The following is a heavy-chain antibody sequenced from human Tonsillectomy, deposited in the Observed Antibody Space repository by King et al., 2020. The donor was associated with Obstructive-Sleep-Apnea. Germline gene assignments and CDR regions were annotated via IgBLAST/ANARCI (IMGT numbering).Heavy chain of an antibody. CDR3: SKDIADYGDYLDAFDI. CDR1: GFPFDVYA. J-gene: IGHJ3*02. CDR2: ISWNSGSI. D-gene: IGHD4-17*01. V-gene: IGHV3-9*01. Sequence: VQLVESGGGLVQPGRPLRLSCAASGFPFDVYAMHWFRKAPGKGLEWVSGISWNSGSIGYADSVKGRFTSSGDKAKNSLYLQMNSLRAEDTALYSCSKDIADYGDYLDAFDIWGQGTMVTVSS.